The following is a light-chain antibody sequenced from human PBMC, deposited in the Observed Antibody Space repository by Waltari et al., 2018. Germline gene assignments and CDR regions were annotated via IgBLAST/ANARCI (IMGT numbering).Light chain of an antibody. V-gene: IGLV2-23*01. CDR3: CSYAGSSTVK. Sequence: QSALTQPASVSGSPGQSITISCTGTSRDVGSYKLGSWYQQHPAKAPRLMIYADSTRPSGSSNRFSGSKSGNTASLTISGLQAEDEAAYYCCSYAGSSTVKFGEGTYLTVL. CDR2: ADS. J-gene: IGLJ2*01. CDR1: SRDVGSYKL.